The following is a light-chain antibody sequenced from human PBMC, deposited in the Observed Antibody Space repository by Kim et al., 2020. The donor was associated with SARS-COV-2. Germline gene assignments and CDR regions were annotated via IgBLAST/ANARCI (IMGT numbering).Light chain of an antibody. CDR2: GAS. CDR1: QSVSSN. CDR3: QQYNNWPPRYT. J-gene: IGKJ2*01. Sequence: SPGERATLSCRASQSVSSNLAWYQQKPGQAPRLLIYGASTRATGIPARFSGSGSGTEFILTISSLQSEDFAVYYCQQYNNWPPRYTFGQGTKLEI. V-gene: IGKV3-15*01.